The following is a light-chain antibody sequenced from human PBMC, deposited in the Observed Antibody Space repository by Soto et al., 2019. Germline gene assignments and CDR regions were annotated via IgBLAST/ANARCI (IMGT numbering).Light chain of an antibody. CDR1: QAVNTR. CDR3: QQYGSSGT. J-gene: IGKJ1*01. CDR2: LVS. V-gene: IGKV3-20*01. Sequence: EIVFTQSPATLSSFPGDRVTLSCRASQAVNTRLAWYQHRPGQAPRLLIYLVSNRAAGDPARFSGSGSGTDFTLTISRLEPEDFAVYYCQQYGSSGTFGQGTKVDIK.